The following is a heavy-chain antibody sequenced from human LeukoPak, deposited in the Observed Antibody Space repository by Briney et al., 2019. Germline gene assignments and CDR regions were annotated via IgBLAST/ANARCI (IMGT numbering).Heavy chain of an antibody. J-gene: IGHJ3*02. D-gene: IGHD3-10*01. CDR1: GFTFSSYA. V-gene: IGHV3-23*01. CDR2: ISGSDDNT. Sequence: GGSLRLSCEASGFTFSSYAMTWVRQAPGKGLEWVSGISGSDDNTYYADSVKGRFTISRDNSKNTLYLQMNSLRAEDTAVYYCAKRPAGGDAFDIWGQGTMVTVSS. CDR3: AKRPAGGDAFDI.